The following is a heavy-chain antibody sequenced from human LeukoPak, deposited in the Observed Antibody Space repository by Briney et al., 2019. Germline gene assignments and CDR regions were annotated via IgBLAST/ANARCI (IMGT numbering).Heavy chain of an antibody. CDR2: IYYSGST. CDR1: GGSISSYY. D-gene: IGHD2-15*01. Sequence: PSETLSLTCTVSGGSISSYYWSWIRQPPGKGLEWIGYIYYSGSTNYNPSLKSRVTISVDTSKNQFSLKLSSVTAADTAVYYCARPVYCSGGSCLYGMDVWGQGTTVTVSS. CDR3: ARPVYCSGGSCLYGMDV. V-gene: IGHV4-59*08. J-gene: IGHJ6*02.